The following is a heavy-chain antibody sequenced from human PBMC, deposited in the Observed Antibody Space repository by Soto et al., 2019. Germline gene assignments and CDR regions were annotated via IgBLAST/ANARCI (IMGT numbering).Heavy chain of an antibody. D-gene: IGHD3-3*02. CDR3: ARGLADSNCFDP. Sequence: PSETLSLTCTVSGAPISTHYWSWIRHVPGKGLEWIANIYYTGSTYYNPSLKSRVTISVNTSKRQFSLKLTSVTAADTAVYYCARGLADSNCFDPWGQGTLVTVSS. CDR1: GAPISTHY. J-gene: IGHJ5*02. CDR2: IYYTGST. V-gene: IGHV4-59*11.